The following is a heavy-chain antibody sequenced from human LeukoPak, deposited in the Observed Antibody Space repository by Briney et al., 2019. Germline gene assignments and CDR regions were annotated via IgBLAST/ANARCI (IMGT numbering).Heavy chain of an antibody. V-gene: IGHV3-21*01. Sequence: GGSLRLSCAASGFPFSTYTMNWVRQAPGKGLEWVSSLSSSSSYIYYADSVKGRFTISRDNAKNSLYLQMNSLRAEDTAVYYCARDKANYYGSGSYLGFDYWGQGTLVTVSS. CDR2: LSSSSSYI. D-gene: IGHD3-10*01. CDR3: ARDKANYYGSGSYLGFDY. CDR1: GFPFSTYT. J-gene: IGHJ4*02.